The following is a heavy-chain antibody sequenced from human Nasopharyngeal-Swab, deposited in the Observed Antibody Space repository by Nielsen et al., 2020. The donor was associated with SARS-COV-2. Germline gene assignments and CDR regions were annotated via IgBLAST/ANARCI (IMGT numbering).Heavy chain of an antibody. CDR3: ARYNILTGWGY. V-gene: IGHV4-59*01. D-gene: IGHD3-9*01. J-gene: IGHJ4*02. CDR2: VYHSGST. CDR1: GGSISTYY. Sequence: GSLRLSCTVSGGSISTYYWSWIRQPPGKGLEWIGYVYHSGSTDYNPSLNSRVTISVDTSKNQFSLKLSSVTAADTAVYYCARYNILTGWGYWGQGALVTVSS.